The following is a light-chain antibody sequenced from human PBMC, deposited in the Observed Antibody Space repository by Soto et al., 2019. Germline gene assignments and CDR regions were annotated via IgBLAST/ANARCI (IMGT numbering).Light chain of an antibody. Sequence: IKMTNSPATVSAYVGDRVTITCRASQSISSWLAWYQQKPGKAPKLLIYDASSLESGVPSRFSGSGSGTEFTLTISSLQPDDFATYYCQQYNSYPWTFGQVTNVDIK. CDR2: DAS. J-gene: IGKJ1*01. V-gene: IGKV1-5*01. CDR3: QQYNSYPWT. CDR1: QSISSW.